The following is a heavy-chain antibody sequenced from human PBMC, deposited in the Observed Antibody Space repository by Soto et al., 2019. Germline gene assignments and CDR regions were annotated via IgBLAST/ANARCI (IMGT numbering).Heavy chain of an antibody. D-gene: IGHD3-16*01. CDR2: IYSGGST. V-gene: IGHV3-66*01. CDR3: ARDPWAADY. J-gene: IGHJ4*02. CDR1: GFTVSPKY. Sequence: EVQLVESGGGLVQPGGSLRLSCAASGFTVSPKYMSWVRQAPGKGLEWVSVIYSGGSTFYADSVRGRFTISRDNSKSTVNPQMNSLRAEDTAVYYCARDPWAADYWGQGTLVTVSS.